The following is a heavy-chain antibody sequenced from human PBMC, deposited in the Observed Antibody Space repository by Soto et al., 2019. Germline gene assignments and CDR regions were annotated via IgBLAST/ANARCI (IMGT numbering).Heavy chain of an antibody. Sequence: ASVKGSCTASGYTFTSYYMHWVRQAPGQGLEWMGIINPSGGSTSYAQKFQGRVTMTRDTSTSTVCMELSSLRSEDTAVYYCARDFCSSTSCYTSYYYYGMDVWGQGTTVTVSS. CDR2: INPSGGST. D-gene: IGHD2-2*02. CDR1: GYTFTSYY. V-gene: IGHV1-46*01. J-gene: IGHJ6*02. CDR3: ARDFCSSTSCYTSYYYYGMDV.